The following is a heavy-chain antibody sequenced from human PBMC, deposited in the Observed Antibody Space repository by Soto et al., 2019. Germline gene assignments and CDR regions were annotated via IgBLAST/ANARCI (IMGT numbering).Heavy chain of an antibody. CDR1: GFTSSRYS. J-gene: IGHJ4*02. V-gene: IGHV3-30*18. D-gene: IGHD3-22*01. Sequence: GGSLRLSCAASGFTSSRYSMRWVRQAPGKGLEWVAAISHDGTNKNYGDSVKGRFTVSRDNSKKTLYLQMNSLRPEDTALYYCAKDEYYYSRSGYYIFDSWGQGALVTVSS. CDR3: AKDEYYYSRSGYYIFDS. CDR2: ISHDGTNK.